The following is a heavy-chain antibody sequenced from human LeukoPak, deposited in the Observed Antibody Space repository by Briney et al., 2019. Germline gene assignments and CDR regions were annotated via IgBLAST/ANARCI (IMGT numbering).Heavy chain of an antibody. CDR2: IRPDGSDK. Sequence: GGSLRLSCAASGFTFNTFWMNWVRLAPGRGLEWLANIRPDGSDKYYVDSVRGRFTISRDNGKNLVYLEMNSLRVGDTAVYYCSGRDSSRNPWAYWGQGTLVSVSS. CDR1: GFTFNTFW. V-gene: IGHV3-7*01. D-gene: IGHD2-2*01. J-gene: IGHJ4*02. CDR3: SGRDSSRNPWAY.